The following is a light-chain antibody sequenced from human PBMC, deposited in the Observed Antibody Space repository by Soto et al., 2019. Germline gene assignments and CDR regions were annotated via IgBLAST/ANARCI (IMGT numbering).Light chain of an antibody. Sequence: ELVLTQSPGTLSLSPGERATFSCRASQSVSNSSLAWYHQKPGQAPRLLLFAASRRATGIPDTFSGSGSGTDFTLTISRLEPEDFAVYYCQVYGNSPMYTFGQGTRLELK. CDR2: AAS. V-gene: IGKV3-20*01. CDR1: QSVSNSS. CDR3: QVYGNSPMYT. J-gene: IGKJ2*01.